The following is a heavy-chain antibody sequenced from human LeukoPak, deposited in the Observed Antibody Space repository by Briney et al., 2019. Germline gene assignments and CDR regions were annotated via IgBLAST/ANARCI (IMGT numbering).Heavy chain of an antibody. CDR2: ISSDGGST. CDR1: GFTFSSYA. V-gene: IGHV3-64*01. J-gene: IGHJ5*02. D-gene: IGHD4-11*01. CDR3: ARAVYSNYNWFDP. Sequence: GGSLRLSCAASGFTFSSYAMHWVRQAPGKGLEYVSAISSDGGSTYYANSVKGRFTISRDNSKNTLYLQMNSLRAEDTAVYYCARAVYSNYNWFDPWGQETLVTVSS.